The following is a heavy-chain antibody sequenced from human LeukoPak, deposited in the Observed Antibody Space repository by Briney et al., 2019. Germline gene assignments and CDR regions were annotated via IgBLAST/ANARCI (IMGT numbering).Heavy chain of an antibody. CDR2: IRHDGSDK. Sequence: PGGSLRLSCAASGFTFCDECMHWVRQAPGKGLEWVAFIRHDGSDKWYADSVKGRFIISRDNSKNTMNLQMNSLGTEDTALYYCAKDLRDKSSFDKWGQGTLVTVSS. V-gene: IGHV3-30*02. CDR1: GFTFCDEC. CDR3: AKDLRDKSSFDK. J-gene: IGHJ4*02.